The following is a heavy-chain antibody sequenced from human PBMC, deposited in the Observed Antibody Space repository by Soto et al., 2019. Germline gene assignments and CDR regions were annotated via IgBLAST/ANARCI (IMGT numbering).Heavy chain of an antibody. V-gene: IGHV3-30*18. CDR2: ISYDGSNK. D-gene: IGHD6-13*01. J-gene: IGHJ4*02. CDR3: AKPAYSSSWYRGSYFDY. CDR1: GFTFSSYG. Sequence: QVQLVESGGGVVQPGRSLRLSCAASGFTFSSYGMHWVRQAPGKGLEWVAVISYDGSNKYYADSVKGRFTISRDNSKNTLYLQMNSLRAEDTAVYYCAKPAYSSSWYRGSYFDYWGQGTLVTVSS.